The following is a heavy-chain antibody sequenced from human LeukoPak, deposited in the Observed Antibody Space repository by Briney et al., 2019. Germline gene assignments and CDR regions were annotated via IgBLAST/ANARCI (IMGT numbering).Heavy chain of an antibody. CDR2: IYYSGST. V-gene: IGHV4-31*03. CDR3: ARNGYSYGSDDY. J-gene: IGHJ4*02. Sequence: PSETLSLTCPVSGCSISSGGYYWSWIRQHPGKGLEWIGYIYYSGSTYYNPSLKSRVTISVDTSKNQFSLKLSSVTAADTAVYYCARNGYSYGSDDYWGQGTLVTVSS. D-gene: IGHD5-18*01. CDR1: GCSISSGGYY.